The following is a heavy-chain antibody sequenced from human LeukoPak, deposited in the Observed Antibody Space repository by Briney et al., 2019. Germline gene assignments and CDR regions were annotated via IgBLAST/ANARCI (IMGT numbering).Heavy chain of an antibody. Sequence: SETLSLTCTVSGGSISSYYWSWIRQPAGKGLEWIGRIYTSGSTNYNPSLKSRVTMSVDTSKNQFSLKLSSVTAADTAVYYCARHYYDSSGYYRFDYWGQGTLVTASS. CDR1: GGSISSYY. D-gene: IGHD3-22*01. CDR3: ARHYYDSSGYYRFDY. CDR2: IYTSGST. J-gene: IGHJ4*02. V-gene: IGHV4-4*07.